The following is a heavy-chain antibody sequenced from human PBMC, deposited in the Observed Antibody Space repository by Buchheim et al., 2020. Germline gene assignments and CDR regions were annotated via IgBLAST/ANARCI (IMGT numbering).Heavy chain of an antibody. CDR2: INPNSGGT. CDR1: GYTFTGYY. D-gene: IGHD5-18*01. Sequence: QVQLVQSGAEVKKPGASVKVSCKASGYTFTGYYMHWVRQAPGQGLEWMGWINPNSGGTNYAQKFRGRVTMTRDTSISIAHMELSRLRSDDTAVYYCARVRSLVQLPGGGYYFDYWGQGTL. J-gene: IGHJ4*02. V-gene: IGHV1-2*02. CDR3: ARVRSLVQLPGGGYYFDY.